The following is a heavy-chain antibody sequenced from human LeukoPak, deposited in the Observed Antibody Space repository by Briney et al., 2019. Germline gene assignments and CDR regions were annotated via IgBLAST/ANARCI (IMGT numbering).Heavy chain of an antibody. V-gene: IGHV1-18*01. CDR1: GYNFPSYG. J-gene: IGHJ4*02. CDR2: IRPHTGET. D-gene: IGHD2-2*01. Sequence: VASVKVSCKASGYNFPSYGINWVRQAPGQGLEWMGXIRPHTGETNSAQRFQDRVTMTTDTSTTTAYMELRSLRFDDTAVYYCARDRGGKGSAIFYWGQGSLVTVSS. CDR3: ARDRGGKGSAIFY.